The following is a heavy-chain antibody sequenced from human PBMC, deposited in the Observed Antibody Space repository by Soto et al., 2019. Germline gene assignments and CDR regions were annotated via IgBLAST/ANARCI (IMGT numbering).Heavy chain of an antibody. D-gene: IGHD3-3*01. CDR1: GYTFTSYG. CDR3: ARVGPYDFWSGYYAIYFAC. V-gene: IGHV1-18*01. J-gene: IGHJ4*02. Sequence: QVQLVQSGAEVKKPGASVKVSCKASGYTFTSYGISWVRQAPGQGLEWMGWISAYNGNTNYAQKLQGRVTMTTDTSTRTAYMELRRLRSDDTAVYYCARVGPYDFWSGYYAIYFACWGQGTLVTVSS. CDR2: ISAYNGNT.